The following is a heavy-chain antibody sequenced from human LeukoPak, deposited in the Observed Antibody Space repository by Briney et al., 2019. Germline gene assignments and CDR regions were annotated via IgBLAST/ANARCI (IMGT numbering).Heavy chain of an antibody. V-gene: IGHV3-43*02. Sequence: GGSLRLSCAASGFHFDDYAMHWVRQAPGKGLEWVSLISGDGDNIYYADSVKGRFTISRDNSENSLYLQMNSLGTEDTAIYYCAKDYDRTGYYFDYWGQGTLVTVSS. D-gene: IGHD3-22*01. CDR2: ISGDGDNI. CDR3: AKDYDRTGYYFDY. CDR1: GFHFDDYA. J-gene: IGHJ4*02.